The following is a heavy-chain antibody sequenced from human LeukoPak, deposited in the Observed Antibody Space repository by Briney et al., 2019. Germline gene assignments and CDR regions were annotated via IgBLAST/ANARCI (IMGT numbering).Heavy chain of an antibody. CDR2: ISGSGGST. CDR1: GFTFSSYA. V-gene: IGHV3-23*01. Sequence: GGSLRLSCAASGFTFSSYAMSWVRQAPGKGLEWVSAISGSGGSTNYADSVKGRFTISRDNSKNTLYLQMNSLRAEHTAVYYCAKARPALDGYNRPDYWGQGTLVTVSS. D-gene: IGHD5-24*01. J-gene: IGHJ4*02. CDR3: AKARPALDGYNRPDY.